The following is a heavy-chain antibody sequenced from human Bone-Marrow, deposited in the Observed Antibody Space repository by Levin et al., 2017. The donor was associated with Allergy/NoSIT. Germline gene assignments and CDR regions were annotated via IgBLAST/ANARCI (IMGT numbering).Heavy chain of an antibody. V-gene: IGHV3-30*03. J-gene: IGHJ3*01. Sequence: GGSLRLSCAVSGSTFSSFVLHWVRQAPGKGLEWVAVISHDERSIIHADSVEGRFTISKDNSKNTLYLQMNSLRDEDTAVYDCATAGRTSGYADAFEFWGQGTLVTVSS. CDR3: ATAGRTSGYADAFEF. CDR1: GSTFSSFV. CDR2: ISHDERSI. D-gene: IGHD3-22*01.